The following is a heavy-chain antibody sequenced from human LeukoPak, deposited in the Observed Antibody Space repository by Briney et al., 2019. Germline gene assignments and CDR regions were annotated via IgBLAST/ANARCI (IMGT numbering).Heavy chain of an antibody. J-gene: IGHJ3*02. CDR3: AKVFCSGGSCYKGDAFDI. V-gene: IGHV3-23*01. Sequence: PWGSLRLSCAASGFTFSSYAMSWVRQAPGKGLEWVSAISGSGGSTYYADSVKGRFTISRDNSKNTLYLQMNSLRAKDTAVYYCAKVFCSGGSCYKGDAFDIWGQGTMVTVSS. D-gene: IGHD2-15*01. CDR1: GFTFSSYA. CDR2: ISGSGGST.